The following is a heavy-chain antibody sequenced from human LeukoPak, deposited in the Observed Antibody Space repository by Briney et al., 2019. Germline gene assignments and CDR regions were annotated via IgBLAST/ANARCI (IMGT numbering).Heavy chain of an antibody. D-gene: IGHD4-11*01. Sequence: PGGSLRLSCAASGFIFINYGMDWVRQAPGKGLEWVAFIRYDGSNKYYADSVKGRFTISRDNSKNTLYLQMNSLRAEDTAVYYCAKDSTVTTPGDYWGQGTLVTVSS. CDR3: AKDSTVTTPGDY. CDR1: GFIFINYG. V-gene: IGHV3-30*02. J-gene: IGHJ4*02. CDR2: IRYDGSNK.